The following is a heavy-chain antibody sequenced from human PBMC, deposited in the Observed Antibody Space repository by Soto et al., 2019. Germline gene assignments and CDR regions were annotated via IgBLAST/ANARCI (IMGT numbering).Heavy chain of an antibody. CDR1: GFTFSSYA. CDR2: ISGSGGST. V-gene: IGHV3-23*01. CDR3: AKPIAAPRFGMDV. J-gene: IGHJ6*02. Sequence: GGSLRLSCAASGFTFSSYAMSWVRQAPGKGLEWVSAISGSGGSTYYADSVKGRFTISRDNSKNTLYLQMNSLRAEDTAVYYRAKPIAAPRFGMDVWGQGTTVTVSS. D-gene: IGHD6-13*01.